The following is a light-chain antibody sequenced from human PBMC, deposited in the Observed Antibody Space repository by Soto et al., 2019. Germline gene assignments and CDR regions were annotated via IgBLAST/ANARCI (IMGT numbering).Light chain of an antibody. J-gene: IGLJ2*01. CDR1: SRDVGGYNY. CDR3: SSYTSRSTLVL. V-gene: IGLV2-14*01. Sequence: QSALTQPASVSGSPGQSITISCTGTSRDVGGYNYVSWYQQHPGKAPKLMIYDVSNRPSGVSNRFSGSKSGNTASLTISGLQAEYESDYYCSSYTSRSTLVLFGVGTKLTVL. CDR2: DVS.